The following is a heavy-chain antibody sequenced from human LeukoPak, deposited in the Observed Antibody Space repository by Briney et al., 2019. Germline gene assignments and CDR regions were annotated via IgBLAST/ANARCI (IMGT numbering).Heavy chain of an antibody. D-gene: IGHD3-22*01. V-gene: IGHV4-39*06. CDR1: GGSISSSSYY. Sequence: SETLSLTCTVSGGSISSSSYYWGWIRQPPGKGLEWIGSIYYSGSTYYNPSLKSRVTISVDTSKKQFPLKLSSVTAADTAVYYCAREKIGYYDGSGRGWFDPWGQGTLVTVSS. CDR3: AREKIGYYDGSGRGWFDP. J-gene: IGHJ5*02. CDR2: IYYSGST.